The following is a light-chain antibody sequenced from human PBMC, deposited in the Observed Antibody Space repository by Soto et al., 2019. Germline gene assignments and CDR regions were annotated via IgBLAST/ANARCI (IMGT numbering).Light chain of an antibody. CDR3: QQYNNWTYT. V-gene: IGKV3-15*01. CDR1: QSVSSN. Sequence: EIVMTQSPATLSVSPGERATLSCRASQSVSSNLAWYQQKPGQAPRLLIYGASTSATGIPARFSGSGSGTEFTLTISSLESEDFAVYYGQQYNNWTYTFGQGTKLEIK. CDR2: GAS. J-gene: IGKJ2*01.